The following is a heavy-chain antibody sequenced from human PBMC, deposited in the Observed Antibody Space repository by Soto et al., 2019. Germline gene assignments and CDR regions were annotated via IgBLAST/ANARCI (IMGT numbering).Heavy chain of an antibody. CDR2: TYYRSRFFS. V-gene: IGHV6-1*01. J-gene: IGHJ5*02. D-gene: IGHD3-10*01. CDR3: VRDRYSSSGWFDP. CDR1: GDSVSSYSAA. Sequence: SQTLSLPCALSGDSVSSYSAAWNWIRQSPSGGLEWLGRTYYRSRFFSDYAESVKSRIFINPDTSKNQFSLQLKSVTPEDTAVYYCVRDRYSSSGWFDPWGQGTPVTVSS.